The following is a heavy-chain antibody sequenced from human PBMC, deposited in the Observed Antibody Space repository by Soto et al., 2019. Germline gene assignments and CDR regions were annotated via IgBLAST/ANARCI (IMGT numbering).Heavy chain of an antibody. Sequence: SVKGSFKGSGVTFSRYIISWVRQAPGQGLEWMGRIIPILGIANYAQKFQGRVTITADKATSTAYMELSSLISEDTAVYYCAREGQNAEITMALKEFDPSGQGTLVTVSS. J-gene: IGHJ5*02. CDR1: GVTFSRYI. CDR3: AREGQNAEITMALKEFDP. CDR2: IIPILGIA. V-gene: IGHV1-69*04. D-gene: IGHD3-10*01.